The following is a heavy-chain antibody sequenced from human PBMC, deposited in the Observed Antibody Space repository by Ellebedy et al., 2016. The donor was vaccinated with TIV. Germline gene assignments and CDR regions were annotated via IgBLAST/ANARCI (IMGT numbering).Heavy chain of an antibody. Sequence: PGGSLRLSCAASGFTFNSYGMHWVRQAPGKGLEWVAVISYDGNNTYYADSVKGRFTISRDNSKNTLYLQMTSLRTDDTTVYYWARAGPNMAARLYFDYWGQGTLVTVSS. J-gene: IGHJ4*02. V-gene: IGHV3-30*03. CDR3: ARAGPNMAARLYFDY. CDR2: ISYDGNNT. CDR1: GFTFNSYG. D-gene: IGHD6-6*01.